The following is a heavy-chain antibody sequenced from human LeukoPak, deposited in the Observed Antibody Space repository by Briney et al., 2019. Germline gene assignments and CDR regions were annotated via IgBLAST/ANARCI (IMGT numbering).Heavy chain of an antibody. CDR1: GIPLRSYT. Sequence: GGSLRLSCAASGIPLRSYTVSWVRQAPGKGLEWVSAISGSGDRTYYADSVKGRFTIPRDNSKNTLYLQMNSLRDEDTAIYYCAKDAIAVALGWLDPWGQGTLVTVSS. D-gene: IGHD6-19*01. V-gene: IGHV3-23*01. CDR3: AKDAIAVALGWLDP. J-gene: IGHJ5*02. CDR2: ISGSGDRT.